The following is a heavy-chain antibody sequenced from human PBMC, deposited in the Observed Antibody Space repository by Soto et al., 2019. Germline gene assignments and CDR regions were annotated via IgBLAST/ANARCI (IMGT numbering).Heavy chain of an antibody. CDR2: IYYSGSA. CDR1: GASISSYH. Sequence: QVQLQESGPGLVKPSETLSLTCTVSGASISSYHWSWIRQTPGKGLEWIGYIYYSGSANYNPSLKSRVTFSVDTSKNQVSLKLSSVTAADTGVYYCEAAVPAEYVFPYYYMDVWGKGTTVTVSS. J-gene: IGHJ6*03. D-gene: IGHD3-16*01. V-gene: IGHV4-59*01. CDR3: EAAVPAEYVFPYYYMDV.